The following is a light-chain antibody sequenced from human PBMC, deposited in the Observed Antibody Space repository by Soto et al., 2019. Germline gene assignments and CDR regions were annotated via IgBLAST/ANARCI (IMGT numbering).Light chain of an antibody. J-gene: IGLJ2*01. Sequence: QSALTQPASVSGSPGQSITISCTGTSGDIGGHNYVSWYQQHPGKAPKLLISEVSNRPSGVSHRFSGSKSGNTASLTISGIMTEDEADYYCSSYTTNSIPVVFGGGTKVTVL. CDR1: SGDIGGHNY. CDR2: EVS. CDR3: SSYTTNSIPVV. V-gene: IGLV2-14*01.